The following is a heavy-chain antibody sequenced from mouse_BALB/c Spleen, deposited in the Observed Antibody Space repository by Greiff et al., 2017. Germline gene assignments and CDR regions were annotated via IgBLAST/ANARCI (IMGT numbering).Heavy chain of an antibody. V-gene: IGHV5-9-1*01. CDR3: AREYGNYRYFDY. CDR2: ISSGGSYT. CDR1: GFTFSSYA. D-gene: IGHD2-10*02. J-gene: IGHJ2*01. Sequence: EVMLVESGGGLVKPGGSLKLSCAASGFTFSSYAMSWVRQTPEKRLEWVATISSGGSYTYYPDSVKGRFTISRDNAKNTLYLQMSSLRSEDTAMYYCAREYGNYRYFDYWGQGTTLTVSS.